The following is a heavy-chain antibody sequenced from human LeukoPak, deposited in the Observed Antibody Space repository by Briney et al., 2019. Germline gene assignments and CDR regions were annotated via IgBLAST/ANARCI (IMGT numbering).Heavy chain of an antibody. CDR1: GFTFSDYY. CDR2: ISSSGSTI. V-gene: IGHV3-11*01. Sequence: GGSLRLSCAASGFTFSDYYMSWIRQAPGKGLEWVSYISSSGSTIYYADSVKGRFTISRDNAKNSLYLQMNSLRAEGTAVYYCARDIRLVVVPAAENDAFDIWGQGTMVTVSS. CDR3: ARDIRLVVVPAAENDAFDI. D-gene: IGHD2-2*01. J-gene: IGHJ3*02.